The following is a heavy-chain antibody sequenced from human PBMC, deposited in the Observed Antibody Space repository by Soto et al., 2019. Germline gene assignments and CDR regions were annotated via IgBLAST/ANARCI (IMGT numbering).Heavy chain of an antibody. V-gene: IGHV3-33*01. CDR3: ARGAGDYYYGMDV. CDR1: GFTFSSYG. Sequence: PGGSLRLSCAASGFTFSSYGMHWVRQAPGKGLEWVAVIWYDGSNKYYADYVKGRFTISRDDSKNTLYLQMNSLRAEDTAVYYCARGAGDYYYGMDVWGQGTTVTVSS. D-gene: IGHD7-27*01. CDR2: IWYDGSNK. J-gene: IGHJ6*02.